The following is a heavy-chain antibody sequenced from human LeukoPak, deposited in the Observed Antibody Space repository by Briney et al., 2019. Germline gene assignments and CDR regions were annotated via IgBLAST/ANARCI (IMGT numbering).Heavy chain of an antibody. V-gene: IGHV4-39*07. CDR3: ARGPAPSIHRD. Sequence: EPSETLSLTCTVSGGSISSGGYYWSWIRQPPGKGLEWIGEINHSGSTNYNPSLKSRVTISVDTSKNQFSLKLSSVTAADTAVYYCARGPAPSIHRDWGQGTLVTVSS. CDR2: INHSGST. J-gene: IGHJ4*02. D-gene: IGHD2-2*01. CDR1: GGSISSGGYY.